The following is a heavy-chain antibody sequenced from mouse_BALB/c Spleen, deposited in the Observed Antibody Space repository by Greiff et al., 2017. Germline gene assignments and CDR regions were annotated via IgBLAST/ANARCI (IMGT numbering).Heavy chain of an antibody. V-gene: IGHV14-3*02. CDR2: IDPANGTT. Sequence: EVKLMESGAELVKPGASVKLSCTASGFNIKDTYMHWVKQRPEQGLEWIGRIDPANGTTKYDPKFQGKATITADTSSNTAYLQLSSLTSEDTAVYYCARGSFYDYYYAMDYWGQGTSVTVSS. J-gene: IGHJ4*01. CDR1: GFNIKDTY. D-gene: IGHD2-3*01. CDR3: ARGSFYDYYYAMDY.